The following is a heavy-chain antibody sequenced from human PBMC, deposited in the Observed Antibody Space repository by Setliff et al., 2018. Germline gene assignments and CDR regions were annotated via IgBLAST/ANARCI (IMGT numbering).Heavy chain of an antibody. CDR1: GFTFNNYF. CDR3: VPGRGS. V-gene: IGHV3-23*01. J-gene: IGHJ5*02. D-gene: IGHD6-25*01. CDR2: ISNSGGEI. Sequence: GESLKISCAASGFTFNNYFMIWVRQAPGKGLEWVSSISNSGGEIHYADSVKGRFTISRDNPRSTLYLQMNSLRAEDTAVFYCVPGRGSWGQGALVTVSS.